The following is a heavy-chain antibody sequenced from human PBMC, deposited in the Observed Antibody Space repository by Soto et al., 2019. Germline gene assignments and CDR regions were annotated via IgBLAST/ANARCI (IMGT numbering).Heavy chain of an antibody. CDR1: GFTFSNYG. CDR3: AKKSGVGATWYFDY. D-gene: IGHD1-26*01. J-gene: IGHJ4*02. Sequence: PGGCLRLSCAASGFTFSNYGMSWVRQAPGKGLEWVSALPEIGTNTYYADSVKGRFTISRDNSKNTLFLQINNLRAGDTAVYYCAKKSGVGATWYFDYWGQGTLVTVSS. V-gene: IGHV3-23*01. CDR2: LPEIGTNT.